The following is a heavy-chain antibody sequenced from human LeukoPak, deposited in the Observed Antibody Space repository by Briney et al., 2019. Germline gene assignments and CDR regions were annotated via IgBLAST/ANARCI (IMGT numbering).Heavy chain of an antibody. J-gene: IGHJ6*04. D-gene: IGHD2-2*02. CDR1: GYTFTGYY. CDR3: ARGGHIVVVPAAINHMDV. V-gene: IGHV1-2*02. Sequence: ASVKVSCKASGYTFTGYYIHWVRQAPGQGLEWMGWINPNSGATNCAQKFQGRVTMTRDTSSSAAYMELSRLRSDDTAVYYCARGGHIVVVPAAINHMDVWGKGTAVTVSS. CDR2: INPNSGAT.